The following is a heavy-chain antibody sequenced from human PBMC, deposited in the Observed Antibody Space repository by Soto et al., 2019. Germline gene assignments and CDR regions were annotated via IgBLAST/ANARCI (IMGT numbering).Heavy chain of an antibody. CDR2: IGTSGSYI. V-gene: IGHV3-21*01. CDR1: GFIFSRYS. Sequence: PGGSLRLSCAVSGFIFSRYSMNWVPQAPGKGLEWVSSIGTSGSYIYDTDSVKGRFTISRDNTKDSLYLQMNSLRAEDTAIYYCARGSAFIGLDYWGQGTPVTVSS. J-gene: IGHJ4*02. CDR3: ARGSAFIGLDY. D-gene: IGHD1-26*01.